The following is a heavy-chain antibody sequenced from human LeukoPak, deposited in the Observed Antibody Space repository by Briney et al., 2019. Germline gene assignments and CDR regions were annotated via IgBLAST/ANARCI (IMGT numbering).Heavy chain of an antibody. CDR3: ARRSIWDAFDI. Sequence: ASVKVSCKASGYTFTGYYMHWVRQAPGQGLEWMGWISAYNGNTNYAQKLQGRVTMTTDTSTSTAYMELRSLRSDDTAVYYCARRSIWDAFDIWGQGTMVTVSS. J-gene: IGHJ3*02. V-gene: IGHV1-18*04. D-gene: IGHD2/OR15-2a*01. CDR1: GYTFTGYY. CDR2: ISAYNGNT.